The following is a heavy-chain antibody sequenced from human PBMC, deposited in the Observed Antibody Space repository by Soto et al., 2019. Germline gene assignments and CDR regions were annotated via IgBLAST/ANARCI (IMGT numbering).Heavy chain of an antibody. CDR3: AKGEDIAVVPAVDH. Sequence: EVQLLESGGGLVQAGGSLRLSCAASGFTFSNYAMTLVRQAPGKGLDWVSGTSGSGGTSYHASSVKGRFTISRDNSKNTLYLQMHSLRAEDTAVYYCAKGEDIAVVPAVDHWGQGTLVTVSS. D-gene: IGHD2-2*01. CDR2: TSGSGGTS. J-gene: IGHJ4*02. CDR1: GFTFSNYA. V-gene: IGHV3-23*01.